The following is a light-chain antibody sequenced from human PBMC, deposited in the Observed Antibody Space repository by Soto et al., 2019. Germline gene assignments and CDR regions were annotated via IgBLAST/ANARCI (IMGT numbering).Light chain of an antibody. Sequence: DIVLTQSPATLSVSPGDTVTLSCRASESLFGFLAWYQQKPGQAPRLLMYGVSTRATGIPARFSGGGSATDFPLTISSLPSEDSAFFFWQRYYDWPFASGLGTRLEI. CDR1: ESLFGF. J-gene: IGKJ2*01. CDR2: GVS. V-gene: IGKV3-15*01. CDR3: QRYYDWPFA.